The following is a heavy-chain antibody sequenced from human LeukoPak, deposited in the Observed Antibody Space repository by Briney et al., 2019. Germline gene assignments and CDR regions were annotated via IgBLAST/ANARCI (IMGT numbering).Heavy chain of an antibody. CDR2: ISYDGSNK. D-gene: IGHD3-10*01. V-gene: IGHV3-30*18. J-gene: IGHJ4*02. CDR3: AKDDYYGSGSYYNVDY. Sequence: GGSLRLSCAASGFTFSSYGMHWVRQAPGKGLEWVAVISYDGSNKYYADSVKGRFTISRDNSKNTLYLQMNSLRAEDTAVYYCAKDDYYGSGSYYNVDYWGQGTLVTVSS. CDR1: GFTFSSYG.